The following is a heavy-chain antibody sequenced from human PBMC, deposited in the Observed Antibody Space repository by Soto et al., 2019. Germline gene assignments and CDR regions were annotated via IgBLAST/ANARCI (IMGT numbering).Heavy chain of an antibody. J-gene: IGHJ4*02. V-gene: IGHV1-46*01. CDR2: INPSGGST. CDR1: GYIFTNHY. Sequence: ASVKVSCKASGYIFTNHYIHWVRQAPGQGLEWMGIINPSGGSTNYLQKFQGRITMTRDTSTSTVYMELSSLRSEDTAVYFCARADYYDSTGFYYDCWGQGSLVTVSS. D-gene: IGHD3-22*01. CDR3: ARADYYDSTGFYYDC.